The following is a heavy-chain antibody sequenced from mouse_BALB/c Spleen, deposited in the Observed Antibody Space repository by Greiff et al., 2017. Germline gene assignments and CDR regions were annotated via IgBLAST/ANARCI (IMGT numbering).Heavy chain of an antibody. J-gene: IGHJ2*01. CDR1: GFNINDYY. V-gene: IGHV14-1*02. CDR2: IDPENGNT. CDR3: ARAYYGNYGDY. D-gene: IGHD2-10*01. Sequence: VQLKQSGAELVRPGASVKLSCKASGFNINDYYMHWVKQRPEQGLEWIGWIDPENGNTIYNPKFQGKASITADTSSNTAYLQLSSLTSEDTAVYYCARAYYGNYGDYWGQGTTLTVSS.